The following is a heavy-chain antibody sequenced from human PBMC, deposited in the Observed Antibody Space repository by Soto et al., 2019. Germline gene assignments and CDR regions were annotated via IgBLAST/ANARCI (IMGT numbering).Heavy chain of an antibody. J-gene: IGHJ4*02. Sequence: PGGPLRLSCAASGFRFRSYFMSWIRQAPGKGLEWVSYIGPYGNTIYYADSVKGRFTISRDDATSSLHLHMNSLRTEDTAVYYCARDDHTYGVYWGQGTPVTVSS. V-gene: IGHV3-11*01. CDR1: GFRFRSYF. D-gene: IGHD2-21*01. CDR3: ARDDHTYGVY. CDR2: IGPYGNTI.